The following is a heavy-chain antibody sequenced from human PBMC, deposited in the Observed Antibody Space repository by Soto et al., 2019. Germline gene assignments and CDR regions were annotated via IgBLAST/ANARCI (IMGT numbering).Heavy chain of an antibody. CDR1: GFTFGDYA. D-gene: IGHD6-13*01. CDR2: IRSKAYGGTT. CDR3: TLSYSSHPSGWFDP. V-gene: IGHV3-49*03. J-gene: IGHJ5*02. Sequence: GGSLRLSCTASGFTFGDYAMSWFRQAPGKGLEWVGFIRSKAYGGTTEYAASVKGRFTISRDDSKSIAYLQMNSLKTEDTAVYYCTLSYSSHPSGWFDPWGQGTLVTVSS.